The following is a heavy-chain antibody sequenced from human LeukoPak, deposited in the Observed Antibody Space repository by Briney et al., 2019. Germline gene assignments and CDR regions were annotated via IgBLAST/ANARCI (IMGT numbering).Heavy chain of an antibody. CDR1: GYIFTNYG. V-gene: IGHV1-18*01. CDR2: IRVYNGNT. Sequence: ASVKVSCKASGYIFTNYGISWVRQAPGQGLEWMGWIRVYNGNTEYAQKLQGRVTMTTDTSTSTAYMELRSLRSDDTAVYYCARDYDILTGYYPLYNWFDPWGQGTLVTVSS. D-gene: IGHD3-9*01. J-gene: IGHJ5*02. CDR3: ARDYDILTGYYPLYNWFDP.